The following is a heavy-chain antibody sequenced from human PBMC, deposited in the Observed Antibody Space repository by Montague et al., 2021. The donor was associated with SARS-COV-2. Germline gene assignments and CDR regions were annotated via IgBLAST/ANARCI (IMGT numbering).Heavy chain of an antibody. CDR2: IYDSGGT. J-gene: IGHJ4*02. CDR3: ARENTVTTFGGPYYIDS. V-gene: IGHV4-59*02. Sequence: SETLSLTCIVSGSSVRSYFWSWIRQPPGKGLEWIGNIYDSGGTNYNPSLKSRDTISVDTSKNQFSLKLSAVTAADTAVYYCARENTVTTFGGPYYIDSWGQGTLVTVSA. CDR1: GSSVRSYF. D-gene: IGHD4-17*01.